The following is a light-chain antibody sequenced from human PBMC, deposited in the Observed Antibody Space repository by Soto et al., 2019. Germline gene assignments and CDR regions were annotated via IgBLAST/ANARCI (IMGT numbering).Light chain of an antibody. Sequence: DVVMTQSPLSLPVTLGQPASISCRSSQSLVYSDGNIYLNWFHQRPGQSTRRLIYKVSDRDSGGPDRFRGSGSGTDFTLQISRVEAEDVGVYYCLRASHWPSTFGQGTKPEIK. CDR3: LRASHWPST. CDR1: QSLVYSDGNIY. J-gene: IGKJ2*01. V-gene: IGKV2-30*01. CDR2: KVS.